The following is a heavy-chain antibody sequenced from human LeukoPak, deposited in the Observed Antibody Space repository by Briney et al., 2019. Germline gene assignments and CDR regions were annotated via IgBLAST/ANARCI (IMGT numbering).Heavy chain of an antibody. CDR2: ISYDGSNK. J-gene: IGHJ4*02. CDR1: GFTFSSYG. D-gene: IGHD3-22*01. Sequence: PGGSLRFSCAASGFTFSSYGMHWVRQAPGKGLEWVAVISYDGSNKYYADSVKGRFTISRDNSKNTLYLQMNSLRAEDTAVYYCAKDGDYYDSSGYYYHFDYWGQGTLVTVSS. V-gene: IGHV3-30*18. CDR3: AKDGDYYDSSGYYYHFDY.